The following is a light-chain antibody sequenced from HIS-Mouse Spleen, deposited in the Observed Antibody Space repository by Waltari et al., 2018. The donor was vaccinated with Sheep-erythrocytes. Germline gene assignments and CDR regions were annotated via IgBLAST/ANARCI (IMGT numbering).Light chain of an antibody. Sequence: QSALTQPASVSGSPGQSITIPCTGTSSYVGGYHYSSWYQQHPGKAPKLMIYEVSNRPSGVSNRFSGSKSGNTASLTISGLQAEDEADYYCSSYTSSSTQVFGGGTKLTVL. J-gene: IGLJ2*01. V-gene: IGLV2-14*01. CDR1: SSYVGGYHY. CDR3: SSYTSSSTQV. CDR2: EVS.